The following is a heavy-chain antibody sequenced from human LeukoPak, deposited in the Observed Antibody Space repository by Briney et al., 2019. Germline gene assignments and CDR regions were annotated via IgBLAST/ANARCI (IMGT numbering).Heavy chain of an antibody. Sequence: GGSLRLSCAASGFTFSSYWMHWVRQAPGKGLEWVSRINEHGTTITYADSVKGRFTISRENAKNTLYLQMNSLIAEDTAVYYCVRDLILMWTPGYDFDHWGQGTLVTVSS. D-gene: IGHD3/OR15-3a*01. J-gene: IGHJ4*02. V-gene: IGHV3-74*01. CDR3: VRDLILMWTPGYDFDH. CDR1: GFTFSSYW. CDR2: INEHGTTI.